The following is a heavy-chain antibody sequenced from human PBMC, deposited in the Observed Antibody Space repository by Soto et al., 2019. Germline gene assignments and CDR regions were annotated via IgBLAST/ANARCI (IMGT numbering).Heavy chain of an antibody. D-gene: IGHD1-1*01. J-gene: IGHJ4*02. Sequence: EVQVLESGGGLIQPGGTLRLSCAASRFIFSSYGMSWVRQAPGKGLEWVSGISGSGGSTWYADSVKGRFTISRDNSKKPLYLPMSSLRVDDAAVDYCAKSPVEYGTFDYWGQGTMVTVSS. V-gene: IGHV3-23*01. CDR3: AKSPVEYGTFDY. CDR1: RFIFSSYG. CDR2: ISGSGGST.